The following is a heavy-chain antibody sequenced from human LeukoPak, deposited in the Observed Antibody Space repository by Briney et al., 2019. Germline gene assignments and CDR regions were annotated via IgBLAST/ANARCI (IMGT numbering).Heavy chain of an antibody. V-gene: IGHV4-61*08. CDR3: VRRVNTYGGWFDR. CDR2: VYYSGRT. J-gene: IGHJ5*02. CDR1: GGSVSSDAYY. D-gene: IGHD5-18*01. Sequence: SETLSLTCTVSGGSVSSDAYYWNWIRKSPGKGLEWVGFVYYSGRTKYNPSLKSRVTISADTSRNQFSLKLSSVTAADTAIYYCVRRVNTYGGWFDRWGQGALVTVSS.